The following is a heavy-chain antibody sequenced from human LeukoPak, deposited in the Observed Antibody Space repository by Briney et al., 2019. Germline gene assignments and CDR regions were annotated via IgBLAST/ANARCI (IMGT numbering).Heavy chain of an antibody. J-gene: IGHJ4*02. CDR3: ARDRYLPYYYDSSGRLTSIDY. V-gene: IGHV1-18*01. D-gene: IGHD3-22*01. CDR1: GYTFTSYG. Sequence: ASVKVSCKASGYTFTSYGISWVRQAPGQGLEWMGWISAYSGNTNYAQKLQGRVTMTTDTSTSTAYMELRSLRSGDTAVYYCARDRYLPYYYDSSGRLTSIDYWGQGTLVTVSS. CDR2: ISAYSGNT.